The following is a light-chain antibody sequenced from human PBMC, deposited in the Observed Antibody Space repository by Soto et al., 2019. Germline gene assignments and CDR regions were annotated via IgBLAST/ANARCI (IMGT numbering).Light chain of an antibody. CDR1: SSDVGGYNY. CDR3: SSYTSSRGVV. V-gene: IGLV2-14*01. J-gene: IGLJ2*01. CDR2: EVS. Sequence: QSVLTQPASVSGSPGQSITISCTGTSSDVGGYNYVSWYQQHPGKAPKLMIYEVSNRPSGVSNRFSGSKSGNTAALTISGRQAEDEADYYCSSYTSSRGVVFGGGTKVTVL.